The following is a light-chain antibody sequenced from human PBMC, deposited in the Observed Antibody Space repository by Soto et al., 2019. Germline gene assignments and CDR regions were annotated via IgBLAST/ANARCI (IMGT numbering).Light chain of an antibody. Sequence: EILLTQSPVTLSLSPGERATLSCRTSLSVTSYLAWYQQKPGQAPRLLIYDSSIRATGIPPRFSGSGSGTEFTISISSLEPEDSAVYYCKQSSKWPRTFDQGTRVEIK. V-gene: IGKV3-11*01. J-gene: IGKJ1*01. CDR2: DSS. CDR1: LSVTSY. CDR3: KQSSKWPRT.